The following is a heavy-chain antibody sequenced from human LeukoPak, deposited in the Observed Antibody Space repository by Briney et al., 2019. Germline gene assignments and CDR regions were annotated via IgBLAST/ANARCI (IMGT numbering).Heavy chain of an antibody. D-gene: IGHD6-13*01. J-gene: IGHJ4*02. V-gene: IGHV1-46*01. CDR1: GYTFTSHY. CDR3: ARVPAAAGTPFDY. CDR2: INPSGGST. Sequence: EASVKVSCKASGYTFTSHYMHWVRQAPGQGLEWMGIINPSGGSTSYAQKFQGRVTMTRDMSTSTVYMELSSLRSEDTAVYYCARVPAAAGTPFDYWGQGTLVTVSS.